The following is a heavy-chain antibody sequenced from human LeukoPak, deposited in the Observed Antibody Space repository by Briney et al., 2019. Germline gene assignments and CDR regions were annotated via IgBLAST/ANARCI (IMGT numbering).Heavy chain of an antibody. J-gene: IGHJ4*02. V-gene: IGHV3-21*01. D-gene: IGHD4-23*01. CDR2: ISSSSSYI. Sequence: TPGGSLRLACAASGFTVSSYSMNWVRQAPGKGLEWVSSISSSSSYIYYADSVKGRFTISRDNAKNSLYLQMNSLRAEDTAVYYCARTMTKVLNFDYWGRGTLVTVSS. CDR3: ARTMTKVLNFDY. CDR1: GFTVSSYS.